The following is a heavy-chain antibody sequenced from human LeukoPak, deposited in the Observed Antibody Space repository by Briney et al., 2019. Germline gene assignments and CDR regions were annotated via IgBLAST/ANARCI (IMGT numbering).Heavy chain of an antibody. CDR2: IYSGGST. D-gene: IGHD4-17*01. V-gene: IGHV3-53*01. CDR3: ARVLSDYGDWGFDY. J-gene: IGHJ4*02. CDR1: GFTVSSNY. Sequence: GSLRLSCAASGFTVSSNYMSWVRQAPGKGLEWVSVIYSGGSTYYADSVKGRFTISRDNSKNTLYLQMNSLRAEDTAVYYCARVLSDYGDWGFDYWGQGTLVTVSS.